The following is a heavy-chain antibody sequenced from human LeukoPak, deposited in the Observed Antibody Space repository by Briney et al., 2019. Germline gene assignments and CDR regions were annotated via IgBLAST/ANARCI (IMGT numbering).Heavy chain of an antibody. CDR3: ARGVVQLERRRGYYYMDV. CDR1: GGSISSGGYY. CDR2: IYHSGST. V-gene: IGHV4-30-2*01. D-gene: IGHD1-1*01. J-gene: IGHJ6*03. Sequence: SETLSLTCTVSGGSISSGGYYWSWIRQPPGKGLEWIGYIYHSGSTYYNPSLKSRVTISVDRSKNQFSLKLSSVTAADTAVYYCARGVVQLERRRGYYYMDVWGKGTTVTVSS.